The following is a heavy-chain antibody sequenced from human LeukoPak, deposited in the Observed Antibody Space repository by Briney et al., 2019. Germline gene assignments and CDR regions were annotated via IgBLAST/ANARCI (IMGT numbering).Heavy chain of an antibody. V-gene: IGHV4-4*07. D-gene: IGHD6-19*01. CDR2: IHPTGST. CDR3: ARAHSGLYLDA. J-gene: IGHJ1*01. CDR1: GGALGTFS. Sequence: SGTLSLPCTVSGGALGTFSWSWIRQSAGKGLEYIGRIHPTGSTNYKPSLKSRVTMSIDTSKNQFSLTLQFVTAADTALYFCARAHSGLYLDAWGQGTLVTVSS.